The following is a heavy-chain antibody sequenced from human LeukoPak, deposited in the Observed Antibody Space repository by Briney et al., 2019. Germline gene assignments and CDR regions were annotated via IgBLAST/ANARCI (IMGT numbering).Heavy chain of an antibody. CDR3: TTDPHCGSTSCLSYFDY. D-gene: IGHD2-2*01. J-gene: IGHJ4*02. CDR2: ISSDGGVT. CDR1: GFTFRSQA. V-gene: IGHV3-64*01. Sequence: GGSLRLSCAASGFTFRSQAMHCVRQAPGKGLEYVSAISSDGGVTYYANSVKGRFTISRDNSKNTVHLQMGSLRGEDMAVYYCTTDPHCGSTSCLSYFDYWGQGTLVTVSS.